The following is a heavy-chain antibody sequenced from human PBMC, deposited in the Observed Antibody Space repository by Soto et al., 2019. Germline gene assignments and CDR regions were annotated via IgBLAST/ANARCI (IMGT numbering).Heavy chain of an antibody. Sequence: QVQLVESGGGLVKPGGSLRLSCAASGFTFSDYYMSWIRQAPGKGLEWVSSISSSGSTIYYADSVKGRFTISRDNAKNSLYLQMTSLRAEDTAVYYCSRAGREVPTIDSYYYGLDVWGQGTTVTVSS. CDR2: ISSSGSTI. V-gene: IGHV3-11*01. J-gene: IGHJ6*02. CDR1: GFTFSDYY. D-gene: IGHD5-12*01. CDR3: SRAGREVPTIDSYYYGLDV.